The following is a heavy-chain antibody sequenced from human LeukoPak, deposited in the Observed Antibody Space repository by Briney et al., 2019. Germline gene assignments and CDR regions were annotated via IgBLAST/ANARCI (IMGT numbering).Heavy chain of an antibody. CDR2: INPNSGGT. J-gene: IGHJ4*02. D-gene: IGHD4-17*01. Sequence: GASVKVSCKASGYTFTGYYMHWVRQAPGQGLEWMGWINPNSGGTNYAQKFQGRVTMTRDTSISTAYMELSRLRSDDTAVYYCARATRPTVTGIITETKHEADYWGQGTLVTVSS. CDR1: GYTFTGYY. V-gene: IGHV1-2*02. CDR3: ARATRPTVTGIITETKHEADY.